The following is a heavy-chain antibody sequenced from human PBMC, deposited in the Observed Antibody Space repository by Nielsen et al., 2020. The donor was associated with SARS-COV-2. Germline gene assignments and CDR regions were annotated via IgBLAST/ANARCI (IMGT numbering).Heavy chain of an antibody. CDR1: GFTFSSYS. V-gene: IGHV3-48*02. J-gene: IGHJ6*02. CDR2: ISSSSSTI. CDR3: AREGGYYDSSGYYYYYYGMDV. D-gene: IGHD3-22*01. Sequence: GGSLRLSCAASGFTFSSYSMNWVRQVPGKGLEWVSYISSSSSTIYYADSVKGRFTISRDNAKNSLYLQMNSLRDEDTAVYYCAREGGYYDSSGYYYYYYGMDVWGQGTTVTVSS.